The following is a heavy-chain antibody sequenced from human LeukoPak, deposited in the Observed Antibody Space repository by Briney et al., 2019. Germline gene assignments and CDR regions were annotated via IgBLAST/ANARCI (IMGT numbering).Heavy chain of an antibody. CDR2: ISAYNGNT. Sequence: ASVKVFCKASGYTFTSYGISWVRQAPGQGLEWMGWISAYNGNTNYAQKLQGRVTMTTDTSTSTAYMELRSLRSDDTAVYYCARDGYCSGGSCYSPEDYYYYGMDVWGQGTTVTVSS. CDR3: ARDGYCSGGSCYSPEDYYYYGMDV. J-gene: IGHJ6*02. V-gene: IGHV1-18*01. D-gene: IGHD2-15*01. CDR1: GYTFTSYG.